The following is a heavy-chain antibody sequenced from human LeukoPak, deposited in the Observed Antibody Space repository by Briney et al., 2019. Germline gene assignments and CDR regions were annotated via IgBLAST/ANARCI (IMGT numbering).Heavy chain of an antibody. V-gene: IGHV3-30*01. CDR1: GFTFSSYA. CDR2: ISYAGSNK. CDR3: ARDSWRITPSISYYYYMDV. D-gene: IGHD4-23*01. Sequence: PGGSLSLSCAASGFTFSSYAMHWVHQAPGKGLEWVAVISYAGSNKYYADSVKGRFTISRDNSKDTLYLQMNSLRAEDTAVYYCARDSWRITPSISYYYYMDVWGKGTTVTVSS. J-gene: IGHJ6*03.